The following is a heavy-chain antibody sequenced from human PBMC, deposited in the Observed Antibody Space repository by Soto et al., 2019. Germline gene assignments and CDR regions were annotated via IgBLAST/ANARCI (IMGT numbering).Heavy chain of an antibody. J-gene: IGHJ3*02. CDR1: GFTFSSYA. CDR3: AIVIHDSRDSFDI. Sequence: GGSLRLSCAASGFTFSSYAISWVRLAPGKGLEWVSAISGSGGSTYYADSVKGRFTISRDNSKNTLYLQMNSLRAEDTAVYYCAIVIHDSRDSFDIWGQRTILTGSS. D-gene: IGHD3-16*01. CDR2: ISGSGGST. V-gene: IGHV3-23*01.